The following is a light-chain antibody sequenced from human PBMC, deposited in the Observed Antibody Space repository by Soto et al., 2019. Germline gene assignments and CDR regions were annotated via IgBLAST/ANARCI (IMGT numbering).Light chain of an antibody. Sequence: EIVLTQSPGTLSLSPVERATLSCRSSQSVSSSYLAWYQQKPGQAPRLLIYGASSRATGIPDRFSGSGSGTDFTLTISRLEPEDFAVYYCQQYGSSPPITFGQGTHWRL. CDR3: QQYGSSPPIT. CDR2: GAS. V-gene: IGKV3-20*01. J-gene: IGKJ5*01. CDR1: QSVSSSY.